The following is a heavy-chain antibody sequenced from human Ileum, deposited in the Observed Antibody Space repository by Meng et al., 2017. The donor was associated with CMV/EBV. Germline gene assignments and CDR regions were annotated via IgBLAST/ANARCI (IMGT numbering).Heavy chain of an antibody. CDR2: ISYDGKNE. Sequence: GGSLRPPCTAPGVTFSSYAVHWIRQAPGKGLERVAVISYDGKNEYYADSMQGRFTISRDDYTNTVDLQMDSLRPDDTAVYYCARGRSASILFLFHPWGQGTPVTVSS. V-gene: IGHV3-30*14. CDR3: ARGRSASILFLFHP. J-gene: IGHJ5*02. CDR1: GVTFSSYA. D-gene: IGHD6-6*01.